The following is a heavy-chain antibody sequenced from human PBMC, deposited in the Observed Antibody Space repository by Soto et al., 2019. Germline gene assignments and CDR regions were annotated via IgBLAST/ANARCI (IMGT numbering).Heavy chain of an antibody. CDR3: AKDLSCSGGSCNPNYYYYYGMDV. V-gene: IGHV3-30*18. CDR1: GFTFSSYG. CDR2: ISYDGSNK. D-gene: IGHD2-15*01. J-gene: IGHJ6*02. Sequence: QVQLVESGGGVVQPGRSLRLSCAASGFTFSSYGMHWVRQAPGKGLEWVAVISYDGSNKYYADSVKGRFTISRDNSKNTLYLQMNSLRAEDTAVYYCAKDLSCSGGSCNPNYYYYYGMDVWGQGTTVTVSS.